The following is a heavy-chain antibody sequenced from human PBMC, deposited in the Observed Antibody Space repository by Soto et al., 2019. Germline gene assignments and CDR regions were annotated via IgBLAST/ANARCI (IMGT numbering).Heavy chain of an antibody. CDR3: ASLKMVVTPDY. D-gene: IGHD2-15*01. V-gene: IGHV3-30-3*01. Sequence: GGSLRLSCAASGFTFSSYAMHWVRQAPGKGLEWVAVISYDGSNKYYADSVKGRFTISRDNSKNTLYLQMNSLRAEDTAVYYCASLKMVVTPDYWGQGTLVTVSS. J-gene: IGHJ4*02. CDR1: GFTFSSYA. CDR2: ISYDGSNK.